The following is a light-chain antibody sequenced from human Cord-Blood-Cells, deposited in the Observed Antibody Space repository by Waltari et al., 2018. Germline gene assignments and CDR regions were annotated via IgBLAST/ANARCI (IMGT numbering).Light chain of an antibody. V-gene: IGLV2-14*01. CDR2: DVS. CDR1: RSDVGGYNY. CDR3: SSYTSSSTPYV. J-gene: IGLJ1*01. Sequence: QSALTQPASVSGSPGQSIPISCTGTRSDVGGYNYVSWYQQHPGKAPKLMIYDVSNRPSGFSNRFSGSKSGNTACRTISGRQAEDEADYYCSSYTSSSTPYVFGTGTKVTVL.